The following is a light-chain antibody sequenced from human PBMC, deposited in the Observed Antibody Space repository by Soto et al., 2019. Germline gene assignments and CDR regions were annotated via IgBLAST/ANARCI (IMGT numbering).Light chain of an antibody. Sequence: DIQMTQSPSSLSASVGDRVTITCQASQGISTYLNWYQQKPGKAPKLLIYAASSLQSGVPSRFSGSGSGTDFTLTISSLQPEDFATYYCQQSYSIPWTFGQGTKVDIK. CDR1: QGISTY. J-gene: IGKJ1*01. CDR2: AAS. V-gene: IGKV1-39*01. CDR3: QQSYSIPWT.